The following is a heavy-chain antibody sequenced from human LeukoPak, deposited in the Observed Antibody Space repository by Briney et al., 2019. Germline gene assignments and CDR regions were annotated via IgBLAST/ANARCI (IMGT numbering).Heavy chain of an antibody. CDR2: FDPEDGET. CDR3: ATDQRSYGDYLAVDY. V-gene: IGHV1-24*01. Sequence: ASVKVSCKVSGYTLTELSMHWVRQATGKGLEWMGGFDPEDGETIYAQKFQGKVTMTEDTSTDTAYMELSSLRSEDTAVYYCATDQRSYGDYLAVDYWGQGTLVTVSS. D-gene: IGHD4-17*01. J-gene: IGHJ4*02. CDR1: GYTLTELS.